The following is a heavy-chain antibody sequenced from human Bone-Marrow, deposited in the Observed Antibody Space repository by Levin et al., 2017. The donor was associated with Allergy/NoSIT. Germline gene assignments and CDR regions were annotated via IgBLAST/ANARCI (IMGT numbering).Heavy chain of an antibody. CDR1: GYNFYTFW. J-gene: IGHJ4*02. CDR3: ARLRPDDYDYWSGYYGTSLFDY. Sequence: NPGGSLRLSCKVSGYNFYTFWIGWVRQKPGKGLEWMGIIYPSDSDSRYNPSFQGHVTFSVDKATSTAYLRWNSLTTSDSAMYFCARLRPDDYDYWSGYYGTSLFDYWGQGTQVTVSS. V-gene: IGHV5-51*01. CDR2: IYPSDSDS. D-gene: IGHD3-3*01.